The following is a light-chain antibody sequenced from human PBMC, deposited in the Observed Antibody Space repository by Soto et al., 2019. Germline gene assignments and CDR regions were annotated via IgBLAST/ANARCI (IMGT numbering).Light chain of an antibody. Sequence: EILLTQSPGTLSLSPGDRATLSCRASQSLTSSFLAWYQQKLGQTPRLLIYGASIRATDIPDRFSGSGSGTDFTLTISRLEPEDFAVYFCQQYGRLPLSFGGGTKVEIK. CDR3: QQYGRLPLS. CDR1: QSLTSSF. J-gene: IGKJ4*01. CDR2: GAS. V-gene: IGKV3-20*01.